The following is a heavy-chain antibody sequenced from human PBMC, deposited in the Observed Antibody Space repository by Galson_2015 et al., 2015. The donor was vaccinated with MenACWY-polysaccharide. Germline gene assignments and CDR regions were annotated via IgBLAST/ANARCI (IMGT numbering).Heavy chain of an antibody. CDR2: IHSDGTI. J-gene: IGHJ4*02. D-gene: IGHD5-12*01. CDR1: GFSVSGDS. V-gene: IGHV3-66*01. CDR3: ARGYSAYD. Sequence: SLRLSCAASGFSVSGDSMNWVRQAPGKGLEWVSVIHSDGTISYADSVQGRFTISGDNSKNTLYFQMNSLRAEDTALYYCARGYSAYDWGQGTLVTVSA.